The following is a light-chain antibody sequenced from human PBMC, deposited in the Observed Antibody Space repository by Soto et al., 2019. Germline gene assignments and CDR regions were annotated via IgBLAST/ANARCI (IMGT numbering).Light chain of an antibody. CDR1: QSVSNN. J-gene: IGKJ5*01. CDR3: QQYNNWPPIT. CDR2: GAS. Sequence: EIVMTQSPATLSVSPGERATLSCRASQSVSNNLAWYQQKHGQAPRLLIYGASTRATGIPARFRGSGSGTEFTLTISSLQSEDSAVYYCQQYNNWPPITFGQGTRLEIK. V-gene: IGKV3-15*01.